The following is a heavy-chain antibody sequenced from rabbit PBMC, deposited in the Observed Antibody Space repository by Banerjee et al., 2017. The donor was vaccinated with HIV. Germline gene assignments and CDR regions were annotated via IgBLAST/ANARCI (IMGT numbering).Heavy chain of an antibody. J-gene: IGHJ4*01. Sequence: QSLEESGGDLVKPGASLTLTCTASGFSFSGSFWIWWVHQAPGKGLEYIGDVGTGGRTGYATWAKGRFTVSKTSSTTVTLQMTSLTPADTATYFCARDLAGVIGWNFGLWGQGTLVTVS. CDR3: ARDLAGVIGWNFGL. D-gene: IGHD4-1*01. CDR2: VGTGGRT. V-gene: IGHV1S40*01. CDR1: GFSFSGSFW.